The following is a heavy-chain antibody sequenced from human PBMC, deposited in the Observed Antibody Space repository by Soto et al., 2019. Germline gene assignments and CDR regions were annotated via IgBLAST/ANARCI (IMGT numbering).Heavy chain of an antibody. Sequence: PGGSLRLSCTASGFTFGDYAMSWVRRAPGKGLEWVGFIRSKAYGGTTEYAASVKGRFTISRDDSKSIAYLQMNSLKTEDTAVYYCTRAVSGSSWTAGDYWGQGTLVTVSS. V-gene: IGHV3-49*04. CDR2: IRSKAYGGTT. CDR3: TRAVSGSSWTAGDY. CDR1: GFTFGDYA. D-gene: IGHD6-13*01. J-gene: IGHJ4*02.